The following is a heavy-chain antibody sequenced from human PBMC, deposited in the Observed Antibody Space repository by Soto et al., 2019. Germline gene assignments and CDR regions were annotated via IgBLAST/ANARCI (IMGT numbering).Heavy chain of an antibody. V-gene: IGHV4-31*03. CDR1: GASITSGGHY. CDR2: IYSSGGT. Sequence: QVQLQESGPGLLRPSETLSLTCSVSGASITSGGHYWSWIRQYPGKGLEWIAYIYSSGGTYFNPSLKSRVTISADTSKNQFSLKLSSVSAADTAVYYCVRDDAALAITHWGQGTLVTVSS. D-gene: IGHD3-3*02. J-gene: IGHJ4*02. CDR3: VRDDAALAITH.